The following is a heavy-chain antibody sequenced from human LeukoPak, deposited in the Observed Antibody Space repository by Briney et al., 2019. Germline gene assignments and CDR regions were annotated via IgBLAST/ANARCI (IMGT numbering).Heavy chain of an antibody. CDR1: GFTFDDYG. Sequence: GGSLRLSCAASGFTFDDYGMSWVRQAPGKGLEWVSGINWNGGSTGYADSVKGRFTISRDNAKNSLYLQMNSLRAEDTALYYCARENQTAVGYYFDYWGQGTLVTVSS. CDR3: ARENQTAVGYYFDY. J-gene: IGHJ4*02. D-gene: IGHD1-14*01. V-gene: IGHV3-20*04. CDR2: INWNGGST.